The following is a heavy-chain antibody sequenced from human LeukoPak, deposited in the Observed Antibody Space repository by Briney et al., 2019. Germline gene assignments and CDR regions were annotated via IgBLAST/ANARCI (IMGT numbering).Heavy chain of an antibody. CDR2: ITGRSNTI. V-gene: IGHV3-48*01. D-gene: IGHD2-2*01. CDR3: ASRYQGDNYGMVV. J-gene: IGHJ6*02. Sequence: GGSLRPSCSGSGFTFSSYSMNWVRQAPGQGPEWIAYITGRSNTIYYAESVKGRFTISRDNGKNSLYLQMNNVTVEDTAVYYCASRYQGDNYGMVVWGQGTTVTVSS. CDR1: GFTFSSYS.